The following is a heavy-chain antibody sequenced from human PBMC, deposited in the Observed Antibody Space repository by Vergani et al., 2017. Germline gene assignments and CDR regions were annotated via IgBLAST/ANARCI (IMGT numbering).Heavy chain of an antibody. D-gene: IGHD6-19*01. Sequence: QVQLVQSGAEVKKPGSSVKVSCKASGGTFSSYAISWVRQAPGQGLEWMGRIIPIFGTANYAQKFQGRVTITADESPSTAYKELSSLRSEDTAVYYCARAIAVAGSYYYGMDVWGQGTTVTVSS. V-gene: IGHV1-69*18. CDR3: ARAIAVAGSYYYGMDV. CDR1: GGTFSSYA. J-gene: IGHJ6*02. CDR2: IIPIFGTA.